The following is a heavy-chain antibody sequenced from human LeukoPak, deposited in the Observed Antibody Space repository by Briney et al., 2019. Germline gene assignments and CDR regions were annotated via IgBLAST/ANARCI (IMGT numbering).Heavy chain of an antibody. J-gene: IGHJ4*02. V-gene: IGHV4-38-2*01. CDR1: GCSISSGYY. Sequence: PSETLSLTCAVSGCSISSGYYWGWIRQPPGKGLEWIGRIYHSGSTYYNPSLKSRVTISVDTSKNQFSLKLSSVAAADTAVYYCARSYYYDSSGYYSPLDYWGQGTLVTVSS. CDR2: IYHSGST. CDR3: ARSYYYDSSGYYSPLDY. D-gene: IGHD3-22*01.